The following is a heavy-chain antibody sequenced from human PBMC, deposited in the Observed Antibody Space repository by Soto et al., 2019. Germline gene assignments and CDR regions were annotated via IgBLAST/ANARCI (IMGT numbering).Heavy chain of an antibody. CDR2: IXXSGDRT. J-gene: IGHJ4*02. D-gene: IGHD2-15*01. CDR1: GFTFSSYA. Sequence: EVQLLESGGGLVQPGGSLRLSCAASGFTFSSYAMSWVRQAPGKGLEWVSAIXXSGDRTYYADSMKGRFTISRDNFKNTLYLQMNSLXXXXXAVYYCAXXXXXXXXXXXXXXGATCYSGYWGQGTLVTVSS. CDR3: AXXXXXXXXXXXXXXGATCYSGY. V-gene: IGHV3-23*01.